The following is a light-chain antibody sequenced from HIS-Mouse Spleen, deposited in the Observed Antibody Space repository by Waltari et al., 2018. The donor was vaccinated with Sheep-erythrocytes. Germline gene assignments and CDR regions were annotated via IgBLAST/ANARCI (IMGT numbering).Light chain of an antibody. CDR1: SSDVGGYNY. J-gene: IGLJ2*01. CDR2: DVS. V-gene: IGLV2-11*01. CDR3: CSYAGSYTLV. Sequence: QSALTQPRSVSGSPGQSVTISCTGTSSDVGGYNYVSWYQQHPGKAPKLMIYDVSKRPSVLPDRFSGSKSGNTASLTISGLQAEDEADYYCCSYAGSYTLVFGGGTKLTVL.